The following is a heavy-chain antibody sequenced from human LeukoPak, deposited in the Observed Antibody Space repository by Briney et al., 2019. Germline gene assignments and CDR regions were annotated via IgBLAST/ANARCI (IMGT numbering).Heavy chain of an antibody. CDR2: ISGSGGST. J-gene: IGHJ4*02. CDR1: GFTFSSYA. D-gene: IGHD5-18*01. Sequence: QPGGSLRLSCAASGFTFSSYAMSWVRQAPGKGLEWVSAISGSGGSTYYADSVKGRFTISRDNSKNTLYLQMNSLRAEDTAVYYCAKDQSARGYSYDCFDYWGQGTLVTVSS. V-gene: IGHV3-23*01. CDR3: AKDQSARGYSYDCFDY.